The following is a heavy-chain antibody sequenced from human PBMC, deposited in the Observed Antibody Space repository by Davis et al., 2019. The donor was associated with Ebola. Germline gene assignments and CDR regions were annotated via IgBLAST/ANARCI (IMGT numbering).Heavy chain of an antibody. J-gene: IGHJ5*02. Sequence: MPSETLSLTCAVSGASVRSHYWSWIRQPPGKGLEWIGYYYYTGSTYYSPSLKSRVTMSVDTSKNQFSLKLTSVTAADTAVYYCARGAGYSATWYNWFDPWGQGTLVTVSS. D-gene: IGHD6-13*01. CDR3: ARGAGYSATWYNWFDP. V-gene: IGHV4-59*02. CDR1: GASVRSHY. CDR2: YYYTGST.